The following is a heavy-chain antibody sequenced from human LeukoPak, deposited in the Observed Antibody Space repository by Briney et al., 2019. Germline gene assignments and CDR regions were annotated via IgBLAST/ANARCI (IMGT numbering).Heavy chain of an antibody. CDR3: ARSITIGYYYYYYGMDV. Sequence: SETLSLTCAVSGGSFSGYYWSWIRQPPGKGLEWIGEINHSGSTNYNPSLKSRVTISVDTSKNQFSLKLSSVTAADTAVYYCARSITIGYYYYYYGMDVWGQGTTVTVSS. CDR1: GGSFSGYY. J-gene: IGHJ6*02. V-gene: IGHV4-34*01. CDR2: INHSGST. D-gene: IGHD3-3*01.